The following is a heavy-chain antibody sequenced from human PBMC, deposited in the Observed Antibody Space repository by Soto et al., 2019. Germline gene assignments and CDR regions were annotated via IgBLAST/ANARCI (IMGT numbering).Heavy chain of an antibody. J-gene: IGHJ6*02. D-gene: IGHD3-3*01. CDR1: GGSISSYY. CDR3: ASGPRYDFWGGYYTGLGV. V-gene: IGHV4-59*01. Sequence: SETLSLTCTVSGGSISSYYWSWIRQPPGKGLEWIGYIYYSGSTNYNPSLKSRVTISVDTSKNQFSLKLSSVTAADTAVYYCASGPRYDFWGGYYTGLGVWGQGTTVTVSS. CDR2: IYYSGST.